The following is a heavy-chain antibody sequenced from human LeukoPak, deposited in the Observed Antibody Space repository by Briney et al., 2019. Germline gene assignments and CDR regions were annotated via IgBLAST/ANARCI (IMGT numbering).Heavy chain of an antibody. J-gene: IGHJ4*02. CDR3: ARDNDSRDPPHFDY. Sequence: SVKVSCKASGGTFNSYAISWVRQAPGRGLEWMGGIIPIFGTTNYARKFRGRVTLTADKSTRSAYMELSSLRSEDTAVYYCARDNDSRDPPHFDYWGQGTLVTVSS. CDR2: IIPIFGTT. D-gene: IGHD3-16*01. CDR1: GGTFNSYA. V-gene: IGHV1-69*06.